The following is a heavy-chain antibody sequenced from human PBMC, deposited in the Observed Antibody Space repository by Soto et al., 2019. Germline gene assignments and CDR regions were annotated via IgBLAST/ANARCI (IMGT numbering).Heavy chain of an antibody. CDR3: ARGGGYCSGGSCYSYYYYGMDV. Sequence: QVQLVQSGAEVKKPGSSVKVSCKASGGTFSSYAISWVRQAPGQGLEWMGGIIPIFGTANYAQKFQGRVTITADESTSTAYIELSSLRSEDTAVYYCARGGGYCSGGSCYSYYYYGMDVWGQGTTVTVSS. J-gene: IGHJ6*02. CDR1: GGTFSSYA. V-gene: IGHV1-69*01. D-gene: IGHD2-15*01. CDR2: IIPIFGTA.